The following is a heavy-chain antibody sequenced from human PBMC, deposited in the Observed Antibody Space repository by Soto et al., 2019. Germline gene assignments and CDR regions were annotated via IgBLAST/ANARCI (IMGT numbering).Heavy chain of an antibody. CDR2: IYYSGST. Sequence: PSETLSLTCTVSGGSISSYYWSWIRQPPGKGLEWIGYIYYSGSTNYNPSLKSRVTISVDTSKNQFSLKLSSVTAADTAVYYCARDDIVATIAFDYCGQGTLVTVYS. CDR1: GGSISSYY. CDR3: ARDDIVATIAFDY. V-gene: IGHV4-59*01. J-gene: IGHJ4*02. D-gene: IGHD5-12*01.